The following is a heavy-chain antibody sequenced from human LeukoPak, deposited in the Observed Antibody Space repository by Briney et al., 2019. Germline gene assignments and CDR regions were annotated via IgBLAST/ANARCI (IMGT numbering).Heavy chain of an antibody. V-gene: IGHV3-21*01. D-gene: IGHD3-3*01. CDR1: GFTFSSYA. Sequence: KAGGSLRLSCAASGFTFSSYAVSWVRQAPGKGLEWVSSISGSSNYIYYADSVKGRFTISRDNAKNSLYLQMNSLRAEDTAVYYCARGSEWSSGVSDYWGQGTLVTVSS. CDR2: ISGSSNYI. J-gene: IGHJ4*02. CDR3: ARGSEWSSGVSDY.